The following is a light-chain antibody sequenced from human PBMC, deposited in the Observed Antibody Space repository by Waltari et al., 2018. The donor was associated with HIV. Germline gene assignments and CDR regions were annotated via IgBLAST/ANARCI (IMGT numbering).Light chain of an antibody. CDR1: KLGDKY. Sequence: SYELTQPPSVSVSPGQTASITCSGDKLGDKYACWYQQKPGQSPVLVIYQDSKRPSGSPERFSGANSGNTATLTISGTQAREEADYYCQAWDSSAGVFGGGTKLTVL. CDR2: QDS. V-gene: IGLV3-1*01. CDR3: QAWDSSAGV. J-gene: IGLJ2*01.